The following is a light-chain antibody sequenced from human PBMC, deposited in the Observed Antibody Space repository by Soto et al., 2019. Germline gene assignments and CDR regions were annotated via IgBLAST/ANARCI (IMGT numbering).Light chain of an antibody. CDR3: SSYAGSNNNYV. J-gene: IGLJ1*01. Sequence: QSVLTQPPSAPGSPGQSVTISCTGTSSDVGGYNYVSWYQQHPGKAPKLMIYEVSKRPSGVPDRFSGSKSGNTASLTVSGLQAEDEADYYCSSYAGSNNNYVFGTGTKVTVL. V-gene: IGLV2-8*01. CDR1: SSDVGGYNY. CDR2: EVS.